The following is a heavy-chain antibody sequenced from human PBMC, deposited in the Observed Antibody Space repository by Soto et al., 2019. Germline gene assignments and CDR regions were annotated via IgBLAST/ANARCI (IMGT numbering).Heavy chain of an antibody. CDR3: ARVSTLKDPFVPRLWFGFDSGAFDI. J-gene: IGHJ3*02. V-gene: IGHV3-66*01. CDR1: GFTVSSNY. Sequence: PGGSLRLSCAASGFTVSSNYRSWVRQAPGKGLEWVSVIYSGGSTYYADSVKGRFTISRDNSKNTLYLQMNSLRAEDTAVYYCARVSTLKDPFVPRLWFGFDSGAFDIWGQGTMVTVSS. D-gene: IGHD3-10*01. CDR2: IYSGGST.